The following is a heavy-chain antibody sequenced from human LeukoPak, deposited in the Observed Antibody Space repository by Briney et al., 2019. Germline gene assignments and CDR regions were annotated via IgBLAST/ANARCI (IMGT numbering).Heavy chain of an antibody. CDR1: GYSISSGYY. CDR2: IYHSGYT. D-gene: IGHD3-22*01. CDR3: TRGGGYYDSSGYYYDIPQIDY. V-gene: IGHV4-38-2*02. J-gene: IGHJ4*02. Sequence: TSETLSLTCTVSGYSISSGYYWGWIRQPPGKGLEWIGSIYHSGYTYYNPSLKSRVTISVDTSKNQFSLRLSSVTAAGTAVYYCTRGGGYYDSSGYYYDIPQIDYWGQGTLVTVSS.